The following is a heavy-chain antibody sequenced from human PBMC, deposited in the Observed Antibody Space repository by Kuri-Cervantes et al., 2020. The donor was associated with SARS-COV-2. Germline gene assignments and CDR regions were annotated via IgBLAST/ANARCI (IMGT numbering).Heavy chain of an antibody. CDR3: ARTGRVVQGARPSDYYYMDV. Sequence: SETLSLTCTVSGGSISSYYWSWIRQPPGKGLEWSGYIYYSGSTNYNPSLKSRVTISVDTSKNQFSLKLSSVTAADTAVYYCARTGRVVQGARPSDYYYMDVWGKGTTVTVSS. J-gene: IGHJ6*03. CDR2: IYYSGST. CDR1: GGSISSYY. V-gene: IGHV4-59*12. D-gene: IGHD3-10*01.